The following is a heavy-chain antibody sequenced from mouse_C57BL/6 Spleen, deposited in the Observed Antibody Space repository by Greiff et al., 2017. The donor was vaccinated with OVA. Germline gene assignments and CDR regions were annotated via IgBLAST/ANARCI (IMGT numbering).Heavy chain of an antibody. CDR3: ARHEGGYGYDGGFAY. CDR1: GYTFTEYT. CDR2: FYPGSGSI. Sequence: QVHVKQSGAELVKPGASVKLSCKASGYTFTEYTIHWVKQRSGQGLEWIGWFYPGSGSIKYNEKFKDKATLTADKSSSTVYMELSRLTSEDSAVYFCARHEGGYGYDGGFAYWGQGTLVTVSA. V-gene: IGHV1-62-2*01. J-gene: IGHJ3*01. D-gene: IGHD2-2*01.